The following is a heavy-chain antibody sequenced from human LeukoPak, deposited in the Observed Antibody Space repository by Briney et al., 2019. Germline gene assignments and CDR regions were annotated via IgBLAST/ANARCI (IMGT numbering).Heavy chain of an antibody. CDR2: INPNSGGT. D-gene: IGHD5-12*01. CDR3: AKPRWRDIVAGSVY. Sequence: ASVKVSCKASGYTFTGYYMHWVRQAPGQGLEWMGWINPNSGGTNYAQKFQGRVTMTRDTSISTAYMELSRLRSDDTAVYYCAKPRWRDIVAGSVYWGQGTLVTVSS. V-gene: IGHV1-2*02. J-gene: IGHJ4*02. CDR1: GYTFTGYY.